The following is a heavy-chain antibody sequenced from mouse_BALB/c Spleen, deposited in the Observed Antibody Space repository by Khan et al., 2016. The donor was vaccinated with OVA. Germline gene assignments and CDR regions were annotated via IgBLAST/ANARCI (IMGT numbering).Heavy chain of an antibody. CDR2: IYPGNVNT. V-gene: IGHV1S56*01. D-gene: IGHD2-4*01. CDR3: ARDDYFVGDAMDY. CDR1: GYTFRTYY. Sequence: VQLQESGPELVKPGASVRISCKASGYTFRTYYIHWVKQRPGQGLEWIGWIYPGNVNTKYNERFKGKATLTADKSSSTAYMHLSSLTSEDSAVYFCARDDYFVGDAMDYWGQGSSVTVSS. J-gene: IGHJ4*01.